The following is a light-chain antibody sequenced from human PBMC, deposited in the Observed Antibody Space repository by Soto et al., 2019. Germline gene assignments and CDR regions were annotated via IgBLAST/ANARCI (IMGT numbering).Light chain of an antibody. J-gene: IGLJ2*01. V-gene: IGLV6-57*04. CDR2: EHN. CDR3: QSYDSSTVV. CDR1: SGNIASND. Sequence: NFMLTQPHSVSESPGKTVTISCTRSSGNIASNDVPWYQQRPGSAPTTVIYEHNQRPSGVPDRFSGSTDGSSNSASLTISGLQTEDEADYYCQSYDSSTVVFGGGTKLTVL.